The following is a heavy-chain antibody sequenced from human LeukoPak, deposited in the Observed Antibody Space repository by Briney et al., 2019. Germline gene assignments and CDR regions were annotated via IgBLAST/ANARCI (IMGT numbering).Heavy chain of an antibody. D-gene: IGHD3-16*01. CDR2: ISGSGGST. CDR1: GFTFSSYA. CDR3: ARAYAHYDAFDI. V-gene: IGHV3-23*01. Sequence: GGSLRLSCAASGFTFSSYAMSWVRQAPGKGLEWVSAISGSGGSTYYADSVKGRFSISRDNSKNTVDLQMNSLRAEDTAVYYCARAYAHYDAFDIWGQGTMVTVSS. J-gene: IGHJ3*02.